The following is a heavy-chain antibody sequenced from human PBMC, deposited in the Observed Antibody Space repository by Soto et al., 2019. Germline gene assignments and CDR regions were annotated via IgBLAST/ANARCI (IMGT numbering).Heavy chain of an antibody. D-gene: IGHD1-26*01. CDR3: ARAMAYYKDRFDP. CDR1: GYTFTGYY. J-gene: IGHJ5*02. Sequence: ASVKVSCKASGYTFTGYYMHWVRQAPGQGLEWMGWINPNSGGTNYAQKFQGWVTMTRDTSISTAYMELSRLRSDDTAVYYCARAMAYYKDRFDPWGQGTLVTVS. CDR2: INPNSGGT. V-gene: IGHV1-2*04.